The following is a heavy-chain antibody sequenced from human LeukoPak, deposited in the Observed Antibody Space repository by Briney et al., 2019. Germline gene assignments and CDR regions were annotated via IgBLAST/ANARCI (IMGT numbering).Heavy chain of an antibody. Sequence: VASVKVSCKASGGTFSSYAISWVRQAPGQGLEWMGGIIPIFGTANYAQKFQGRVTITADESTSTAYMELSSLRSEDTAVYYCAIIGARWEVELWGQGTLVTVSS. CDR3: AIIGARWEVEL. J-gene: IGHJ4*02. V-gene: IGHV1-69*13. CDR2: IIPIFGTA. CDR1: GGTFSSYA. D-gene: IGHD6-6*01.